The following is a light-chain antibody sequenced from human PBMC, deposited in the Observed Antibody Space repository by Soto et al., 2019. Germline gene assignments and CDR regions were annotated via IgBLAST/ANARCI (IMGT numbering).Light chain of an antibody. CDR1: QDINKN. CDR3: QQYYGLPPLT. CDR2: DAS. V-gene: IGKV1-33*01. J-gene: IGKJ5*01. Sequence: DIQMTQSPSSLSASVGDRFTITCHSSQDINKNLIWYQQKPGKAPKLLIYDASDLETGVPSRFSGSGSGTDFSFIITSLQREDLATYYCQQYYGLPPLTFGQGTRLEI.